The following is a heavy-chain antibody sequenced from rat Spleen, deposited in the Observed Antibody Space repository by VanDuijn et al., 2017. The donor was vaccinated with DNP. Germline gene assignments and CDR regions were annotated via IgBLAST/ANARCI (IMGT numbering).Heavy chain of an antibody. Sequence: EVQLVESGGGLLQPGRSLKLSCAASGFTFSDYNMAWVRQAPKKGLEWVATISYDGSSTYYRDSVKGRFTISRDNAKITLYLQMDSLRSEDTATYYCARPDYWGQGVMVTVSS. V-gene: IGHV5-7*01. J-gene: IGHJ2*01. CDR2: ISYDGSST. CDR3: ARPDY. CDR1: GFTFSDYN.